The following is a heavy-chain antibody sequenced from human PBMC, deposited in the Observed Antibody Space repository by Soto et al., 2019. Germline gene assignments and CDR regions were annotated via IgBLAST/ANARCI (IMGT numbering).Heavy chain of an antibody. D-gene: IGHD6-13*01. CDR1: GGSVSSGSYY. J-gene: IGHJ4*02. CDR2: IYYSGST. Sequence: QVQLQESGPGLVKPSETLSLTCTVSGGSVSSGSYYWSWIRLPPGKGLEWIGYIYYSGSTNYNPSLKSRVTISVATSKNQFYLKLSSVTDADTAVYYCARVLYSSSWSFFDYWGQGTLVTVSS. V-gene: IGHV4-61*01. CDR3: ARVLYSSSWSFFDY.